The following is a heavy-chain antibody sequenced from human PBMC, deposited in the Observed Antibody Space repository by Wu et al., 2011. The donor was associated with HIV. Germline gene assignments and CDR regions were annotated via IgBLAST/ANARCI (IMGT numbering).Heavy chain of an antibody. CDR1: GYSFTDHH. J-gene: IGHJ4*01. CDR2: MNPDNGDT. Sequence: QVHLVQSGAELKKPGASVKVSCEASGYSFTDHHIHWVRQAPGQGLEWLGWMNPDNGDTAYAWAFVGRVTMTRDTSINTAYMELNSLTSDDTALYLCAXDDGKFKPSGLDFWGHGTLVTVSS. D-gene: IGHD1-1*01. V-gene: IGHV1-2*02. CDR3: AXDDGKFKPSGLDF.